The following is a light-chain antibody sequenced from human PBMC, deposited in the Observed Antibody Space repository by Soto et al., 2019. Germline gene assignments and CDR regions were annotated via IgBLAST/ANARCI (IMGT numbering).Light chain of an antibody. J-gene: IGLJ1*01. Sequence: QSVLTQPASVSGSPGQSIAISCTGTSSDVGGYKYVSWYQQHPGKAPKLLISEVSNRPSGVSDRFSGSKSGNTASLTTSGLQAEDEADYYCSSFTSSYTFVFGSGTKVTVL. V-gene: IGLV2-14*01. CDR2: EVS. CDR3: SSFTSSYTFV. CDR1: SSDVGGYKY.